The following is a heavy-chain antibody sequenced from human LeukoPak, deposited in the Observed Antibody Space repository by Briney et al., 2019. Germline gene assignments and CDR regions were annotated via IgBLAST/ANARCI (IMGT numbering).Heavy chain of an antibody. D-gene: IGHD3-9*01. CDR1: GFTVSSNY. CDR2: IYSGGTT. CDR3: ARGYYDILTGYYYFDY. V-gene: IGHV3-66*01. Sequence: QPGGSLRLSCAASGFTVSSNYMSWVRQAPGKGVGWVSVIYSGGTTYYADSVKGRFTISRDNSKNTLYLQMNSLRAEDTAVYYWARGYYDILTGYYYFDYWGQGTLVTVSS. J-gene: IGHJ4*02.